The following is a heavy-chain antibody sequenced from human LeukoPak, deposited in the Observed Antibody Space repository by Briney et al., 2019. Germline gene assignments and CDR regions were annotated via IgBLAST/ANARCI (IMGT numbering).Heavy chain of an antibody. CDR3: ATGYSSSWYPDWFDP. Sequence: GESLKISCKGSGYSFTSYWIGWVRQMPGKGLEWMGIIYSGDSDTRYSPSFQGQVTISADKSISTAYLQWSSLKASDTAMYYCATGYSSSWYPDWFDPWGQGTLVTVSS. J-gene: IGHJ5*02. V-gene: IGHV5-51*01. CDR2: IYSGDSDT. D-gene: IGHD6-13*01. CDR1: GYSFTSYW.